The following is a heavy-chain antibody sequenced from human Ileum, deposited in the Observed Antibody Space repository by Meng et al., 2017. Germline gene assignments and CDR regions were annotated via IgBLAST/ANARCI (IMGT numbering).Heavy chain of an antibody. CDR3: ARRAHYGDPPR. V-gene: IGHV4-39*01. J-gene: IGHJ4*02. CDR1: RGSFPNNNYY. CDR2: IYYGGST. Sequence: QLRLQESGPGLVKPAETLSLTCSVSRGSFPNNNYYWVLIRRPPGKGLEWIGSIYYGGSTYYNPSLTSRVTISVDTSTNQFSLKLISVTAADTAVYYCARRAHYGDPPRWGQGTLVTVSS. D-gene: IGHD4-17*01.